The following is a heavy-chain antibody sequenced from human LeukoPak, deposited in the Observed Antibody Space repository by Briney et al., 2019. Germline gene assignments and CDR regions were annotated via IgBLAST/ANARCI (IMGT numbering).Heavy chain of an antibody. J-gene: IGHJ6*03. CDR1: GGSISNYY. CDR3: ARQYYYYYMDV. CDR2: IYNSGST. V-gene: IGHV4-59*01. Sequence: PSETLSLTCTVSGGSISNYYWSWIRQPPGKGLEWIGDIYNSGSTNYNPSLKSRVTISVDTSKNHFSLKLSSVTAADTAVYYCARQYYYYYMDVWGKGTTVTVSS.